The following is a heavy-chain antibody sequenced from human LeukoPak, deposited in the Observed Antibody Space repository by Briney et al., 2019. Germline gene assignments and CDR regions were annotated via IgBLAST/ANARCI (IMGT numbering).Heavy chain of an antibody. J-gene: IGHJ3*02. Sequence: PSETLSLTCTVSGGSISSSSYYWGWIRQPPGKGLEWIGEINHSGSTNYNPSLKSRVTISVDTSKNQFSLKLSSVTAADTAVYYCASILRDGYNYGAFDIWGQGTMVTVSS. CDR2: INHSGST. CDR1: GGSISSSSYY. V-gene: IGHV4-39*07. CDR3: ASILRDGYNYGAFDI. D-gene: IGHD5-24*01.